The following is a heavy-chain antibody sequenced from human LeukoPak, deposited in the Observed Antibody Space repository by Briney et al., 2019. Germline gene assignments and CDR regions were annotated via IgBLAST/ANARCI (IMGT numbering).Heavy chain of an antibody. CDR2: IIPIFGTA. CDR1: GGTSSSYA. CDR3: AVGYSSGWSKYYYYYYMDV. Sequence: ASVKVSCKASGGTSSSYAISWVRQAPGQGLEWMGGIIPIFGTANYAQKFQGRVTITADESTSTAYMELSSLRSEDTAVYYCAVGYSSGWSKYYYYYYMDVWGKGTTVTVSS. V-gene: IGHV1-69*13. D-gene: IGHD6-19*01. J-gene: IGHJ6*03.